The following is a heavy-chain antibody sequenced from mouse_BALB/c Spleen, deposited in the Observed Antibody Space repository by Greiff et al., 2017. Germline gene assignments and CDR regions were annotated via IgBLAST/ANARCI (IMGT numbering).Heavy chain of an antibody. CDR2: IWAGGST. Sequence: QVQLKESGPGLVAPSQSLSITCTVSGFSLTSYGVHWVRQPPGKGLEWLGVIWAGGSTNYNSALMSRLSISKDNSKSQVFLKMNSLQTDDTAMYYCARNYDGYLGAYWGQGTLVTVSA. CDR1: GFSLTSYG. V-gene: IGHV2-9*02. J-gene: IGHJ3*01. CDR3: ARNYDGYLGAY. D-gene: IGHD2-3*01.